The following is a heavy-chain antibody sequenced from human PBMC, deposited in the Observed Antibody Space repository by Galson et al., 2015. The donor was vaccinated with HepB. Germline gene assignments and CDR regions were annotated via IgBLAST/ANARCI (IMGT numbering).Heavy chain of an antibody. CDR3: ATTATYSNYVSSWFDP. CDR2: INHSGST. D-gene: IGHD4-11*01. Sequence: LSLTCAVYGGSFSGYYWSWIRQPPGKGLEWIGEINHSGSTNYNPSLKSRVTISVDTSKNQFSLKLSSVTAADTAVYYCATTATYSNYVSSWFDPWGQGTLVTVSS. J-gene: IGHJ5*02. V-gene: IGHV4-34*01. CDR1: GGSFSGYY.